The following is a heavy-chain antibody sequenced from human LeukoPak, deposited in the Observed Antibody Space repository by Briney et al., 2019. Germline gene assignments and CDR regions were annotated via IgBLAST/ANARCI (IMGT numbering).Heavy chain of an antibody. Sequence: SETLSLTCTVSGGSISSGGYYWSWIRQHPGKGLEWIGYIHYSGDTYYSPSLKSRLTISVDTSKIKFSLRLRSVTAAHTAVYFCARVVAYDSTGCYLYYFDYWGQGTLVTVAA. D-gene: IGHD3-22*01. CDR3: ARVVAYDSTGCYLYYFDY. CDR2: IHYSGDT. J-gene: IGHJ4*02. CDR1: GGSISSGGYY. V-gene: IGHV4-31*03.